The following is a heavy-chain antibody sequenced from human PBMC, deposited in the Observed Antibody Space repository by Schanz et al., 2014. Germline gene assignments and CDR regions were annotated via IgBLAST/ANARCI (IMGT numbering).Heavy chain of an antibody. CDR2: INPIGGST. Sequence: QVHLVQSGAEVKKPGASVKVSCKASGYTFTSYGISWVRQAPGQGLEWMGIINPIGGSTTYAQKFRGAVTLTTDTSTDTAYLELTSLRSEDTAVYYCARGSPENMIREELDYWGQGTLVTVSS. CDR3: ARGSPENMIREELDY. J-gene: IGHJ4*02. D-gene: IGHD3-10*01. V-gene: IGHV1-46*03. CDR1: GYTFTSYG.